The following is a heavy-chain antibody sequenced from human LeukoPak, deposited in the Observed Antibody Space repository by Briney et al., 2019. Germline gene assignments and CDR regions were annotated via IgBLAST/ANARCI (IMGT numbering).Heavy chain of an antibody. D-gene: IGHD4/OR15-4a*01. J-gene: IGHJ5*02. Sequence: SETLSLTCAVYGGSFSGYYWSWIRQPAGKGLEWIGRIYSSGTNYYNPSLKSRVTMSLDTSRKQVSLEVRSVTAADTAVYYCVRDDPGCFDPWGQGTLVTVSS. CDR1: GGSFSGYY. V-gene: IGHV4-4*07. CDR3: VRDDPGCFDP. CDR2: IYSSGTN.